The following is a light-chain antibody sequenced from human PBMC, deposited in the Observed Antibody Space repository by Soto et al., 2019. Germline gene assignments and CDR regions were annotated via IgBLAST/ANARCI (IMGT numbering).Light chain of an antibody. Sequence: QSALTQPPSASGSPGQSVTISCTGTSSDVGGYNYVSWYQQHPGKAPKLMIYEVTKRPSGVPDRFSGSKSGNTASLTVSGRQAADEADYYCSSYAGSNNVVFGVGTKLTVL. V-gene: IGLV2-8*01. CDR3: SSYAGSNNVV. J-gene: IGLJ2*01. CDR2: EVT. CDR1: SSDVGGYNY.